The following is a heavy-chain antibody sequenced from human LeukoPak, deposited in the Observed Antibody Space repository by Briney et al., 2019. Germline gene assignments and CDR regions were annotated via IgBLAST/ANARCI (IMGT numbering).Heavy chain of an antibody. CDR1: GFTFSSYS. Sequence: GGSLRLSCADSGFTFSSYSMSWVRQAPGKGLEWLSYISSTSGTIFYADSVKGRFTISRDNAKNSVYLQMSSLRAEDTAVYYCANYGNGFHHWGQGTLVTVSS. CDR3: ANYGNGFHH. V-gene: IGHV3-48*01. CDR2: ISSTSGTI. D-gene: IGHD3-10*01. J-gene: IGHJ4*02.